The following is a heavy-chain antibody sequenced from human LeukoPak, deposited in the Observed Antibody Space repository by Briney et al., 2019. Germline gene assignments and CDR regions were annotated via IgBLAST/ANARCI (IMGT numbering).Heavy chain of an antibody. CDR3: AGGVVVAASYCY. CDR1: GFTFSSYA. V-gene: IGHV3-23*01. D-gene: IGHD2-15*01. CDR2: ISGSGGST. Sequence: PGGSLRLSCAASGFTFSSYAMSWVRQAPGKGLEWVSAISGSGGSTYYADSVKGRFTISRDNSKNTLYLQMNSLRAEDTAAYYCAGGVVVAASYCYWGQGTLVTVSS. J-gene: IGHJ4*02.